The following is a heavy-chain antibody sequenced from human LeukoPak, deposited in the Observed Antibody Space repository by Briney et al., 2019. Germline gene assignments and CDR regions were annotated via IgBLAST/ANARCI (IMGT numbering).Heavy chain of an antibody. D-gene: IGHD6-13*01. J-gene: IGHJ4*02. CDR3: ARDPGYSGRWQKIDY. CDR1: GFTFSSYA. CDR2: ISYDGSDK. V-gene: IGHV3-30-3*01. Sequence: PGGSLRLSCTASGFTFSSYAIHWVRQAPGKGLEWVAIISYDGSDKYYADSVRGRFTVSRDNSKNTLYLHMNSMTGEETAVYYCARDPGYSGRWQKIDYWGQGTLVTVSS.